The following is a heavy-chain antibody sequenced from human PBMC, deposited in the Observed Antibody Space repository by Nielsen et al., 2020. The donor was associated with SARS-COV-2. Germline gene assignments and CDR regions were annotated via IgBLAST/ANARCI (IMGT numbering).Heavy chain of an antibody. CDR1: GFIFSIYG. D-gene: IGHD5-18*01. V-gene: IGHV3-30*18. CDR3: AKSRRRGYIYGPLDS. J-gene: IGHJ4*02. Sequence: GGSLRLSCATSGFIFSIYGMHWVRQAPGKGLESVAVISYDGTGKKYADSVKGRFTISSDGSKSTLYLQMNSLGAEDTAVYYCAKSRRRGYIYGPLDSWGQGTLVTVSS. CDR2: ISYDGTGK.